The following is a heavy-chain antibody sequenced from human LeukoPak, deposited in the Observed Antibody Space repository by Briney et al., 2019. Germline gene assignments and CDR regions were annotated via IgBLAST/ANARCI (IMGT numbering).Heavy chain of an antibody. CDR3: AREAPRITMIVVAETWFDP. D-gene: IGHD3-22*01. J-gene: IGHJ5*02. Sequence: GGSLRLSCAASGFTFSSYAMHWVRQAPGKGLEWVAVISYDGSNKYYADSVKGRFTISRDNSKNTLYLKMNSLRAEDTAVYYCAREAPRITMIVVAETWFDPWGQGTLVTVSS. V-gene: IGHV3-30-3*01. CDR2: ISYDGSNK. CDR1: GFTFSSYA.